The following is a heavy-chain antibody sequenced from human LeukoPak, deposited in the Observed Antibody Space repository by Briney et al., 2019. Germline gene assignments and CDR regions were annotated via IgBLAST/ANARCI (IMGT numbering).Heavy chain of an antibody. CDR1: GGSITSNY. V-gene: IGHV4-59*08. CDR2: VDYRGTT. CDR3: ARSPDSSDYYYYFDY. D-gene: IGHD3-22*01. Sequence: PSETLSLTCTVSGGSITSNYWTWIRQPPGKGLEWIGYVDYRGTTNYSPSLKSRVTISVDTSKNQFSLRLSSVTAADTAVYYCARSPDSSDYYYYFDYWGQGTLVTVSS. J-gene: IGHJ4*02.